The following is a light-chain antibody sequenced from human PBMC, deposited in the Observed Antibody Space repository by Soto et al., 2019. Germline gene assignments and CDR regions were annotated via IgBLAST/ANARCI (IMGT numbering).Light chain of an antibody. Sequence: EIVLTQSPATLSLSPGERATLSCRASQSVSSYLAWYQQKPGQAPRLLIYEASNRATGIPARFSGSGSGTDFTLTISSLEPEDFAVYYCQQRSNWPRLTFGGGTKV. CDR3: QQRSNWPRLT. CDR2: EAS. J-gene: IGKJ4*01. CDR1: QSVSSY. V-gene: IGKV3-11*01.